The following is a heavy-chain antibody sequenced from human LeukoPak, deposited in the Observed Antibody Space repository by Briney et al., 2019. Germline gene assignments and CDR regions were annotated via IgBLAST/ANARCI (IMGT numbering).Heavy chain of an antibody. Sequence: ASVKVSCKASGGTFSSYAISWVRQAPGQGLEWMGGIIPIFGTANYAQKFRGRVTITADESTSTAYMELSSLRSEDTAVYYCARATGGATVVVVAATPLGMDVWGQGTTVTVSS. V-gene: IGHV1-69*01. CDR1: GGTFSSYA. D-gene: IGHD2-15*01. J-gene: IGHJ6*02. CDR3: ARATGGATVVVVAATPLGMDV. CDR2: IIPIFGTA.